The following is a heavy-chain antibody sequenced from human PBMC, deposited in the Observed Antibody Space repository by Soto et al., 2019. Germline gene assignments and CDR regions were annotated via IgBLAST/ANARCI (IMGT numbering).Heavy chain of an antibody. CDR3: ARRSTNDFWSGYYTGGGFDY. D-gene: IGHD3-3*01. Sequence: QVTLKESGPVLVKPTETLTLTCTVSGFSLSNARMGVSWIRQPPGKALEWLAHIFSNDEKSYSTSLKSRLTISKDTSKSQVVLTMTNMDPVDTATYYCARRSTNDFWSGYYTGGGFDYWGQGTLVTVSS. J-gene: IGHJ4*02. CDR2: IFSNDEK. V-gene: IGHV2-26*01. CDR1: GFSLSNARMG.